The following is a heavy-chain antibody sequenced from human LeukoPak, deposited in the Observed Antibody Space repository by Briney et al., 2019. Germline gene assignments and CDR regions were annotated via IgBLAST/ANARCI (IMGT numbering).Heavy chain of an antibody. Sequence: ASVKVSCKASGYTFTSYDINWVRQATGQGLEWMGWMNPNRGNTGYPQKFQGRVTITRNTTISTAYMELSSLRSEDPAVYYCARSSLWLGRRDYYYYYYMDVWGKGTTVTVSS. D-gene: IGHD6-19*01. V-gene: IGHV1-8*03. CDR1: GYTFTSYD. CDR3: ARSSLWLGRRDYYYYYYMDV. CDR2: MNPNRGNT. J-gene: IGHJ6*03.